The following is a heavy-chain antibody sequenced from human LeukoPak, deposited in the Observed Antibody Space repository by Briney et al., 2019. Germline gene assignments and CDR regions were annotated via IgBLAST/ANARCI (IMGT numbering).Heavy chain of an antibody. J-gene: IGHJ4*02. D-gene: IGHD4-23*01. V-gene: IGHV3-23*01. Sequence: GGSLRLSCATSGFTFSNYAMSWVRQAPGKGLQWVSTISGSSGSTYYADPVKGRFIISRENSKNTLYLQMNSLRAEDTAVYYCAKGRDYGGPEDYFDYWGQGTLVTVSS. CDR1: GFTFSNYA. CDR3: AKGRDYGGPEDYFDY. CDR2: ISGSSGST.